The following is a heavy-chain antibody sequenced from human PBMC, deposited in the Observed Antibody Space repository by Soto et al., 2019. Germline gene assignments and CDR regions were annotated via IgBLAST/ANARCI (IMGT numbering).Heavy chain of an antibody. Sequence: GGSLRLSCAASGFTFNRYAFHWVRQAPGKXLEWVSAISGGVDSTLYADSVKGRFTISRDNSKNIQYLQMNNLRAEDTAIYYCAVGRVAATPYHYYSGMDVWGQGTTVTVSS. CDR1: GFTFNRYA. CDR2: ISGGVDST. V-gene: IGHV3-23*01. D-gene: IGHD6-13*01. CDR3: AVGRVAATPYHYYSGMDV. J-gene: IGHJ6*02.